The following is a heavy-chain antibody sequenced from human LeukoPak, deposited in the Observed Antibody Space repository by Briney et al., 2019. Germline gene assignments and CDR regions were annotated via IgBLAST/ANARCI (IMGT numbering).Heavy chain of an antibody. CDR1: GGAITGYY. V-gene: IGHV4-59*01. CDR2: IYYSGST. J-gene: IGHJ3*02. D-gene: IGHD3-10*01. CDR3: AGERLWFGEPHHDAFDI. Sequence: PSETLSLTCTVSGGAITGYYWSWIRQPPGKGLEWIGYIYYSGSTNYNPSLKSRVTMSVDTSKNQFSLKLSSVTAADTAVYYCAGERLWFGEPHHDAFDIWGQGTMVTVSS.